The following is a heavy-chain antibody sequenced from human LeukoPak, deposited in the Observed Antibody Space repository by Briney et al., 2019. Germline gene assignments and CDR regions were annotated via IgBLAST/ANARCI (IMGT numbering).Heavy chain of an antibody. CDR1: GFTVSSNY. J-gene: IGHJ4*02. V-gene: IGHV3-23*01. Sequence: PGGSLRLSCAASGFTVSSNYMSWVRQAPGKGLEWVSAISGSGGSTYYADSVKGRFTISRDNSKNTLYLQMNSLRAEDTAVYYCAKSPLRKRFGESYYFDYWGQGTLVTVSS. D-gene: IGHD3-10*01. CDR2: ISGSGGST. CDR3: AKSPLRKRFGESYYFDY.